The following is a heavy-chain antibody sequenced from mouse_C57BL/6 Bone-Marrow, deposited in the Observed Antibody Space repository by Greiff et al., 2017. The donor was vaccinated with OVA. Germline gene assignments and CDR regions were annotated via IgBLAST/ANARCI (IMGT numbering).Heavy chain of an antibody. J-gene: IGHJ2*01. D-gene: IGHD1-1*01. CDR1: GYAFSSSW. Sequence: LVESGPELVKPGASVKISCKASGYAFSSSWMNWVKQRPGKGLEWIGRIYPGDGDTNYNGKFKGKATLTADKSSSTAYMQLSSLTSEDSAVYFCARLLLPYYFDYWGQGTTLTVSS. V-gene: IGHV1-82*01. CDR3: ARLLLPYYFDY. CDR2: IYPGDGDT.